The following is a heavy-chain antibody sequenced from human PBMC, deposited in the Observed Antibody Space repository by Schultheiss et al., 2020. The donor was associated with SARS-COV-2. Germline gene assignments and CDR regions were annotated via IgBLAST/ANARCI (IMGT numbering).Heavy chain of an antibody. V-gene: IGHV3-11*04. CDR2: ISSSGGTT. CDR3: ARAKAVAGDFDY. D-gene: IGHD6-19*01. CDR1: GFIFSDYY. Sequence: GGSLRLSCAASGFIFSDYYMSWIRQAPGKGLEWVSYISSSGGTTYYADSVKGRFTISRDNAKNSLYLQMNSLRAEDTAVYYCARAKAVAGDFDYWGQGTLVTVSS. J-gene: IGHJ4*02.